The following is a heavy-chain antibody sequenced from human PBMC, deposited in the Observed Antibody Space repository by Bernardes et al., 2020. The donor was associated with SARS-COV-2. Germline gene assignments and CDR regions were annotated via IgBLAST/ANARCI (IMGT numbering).Heavy chain of an antibody. CDR2: IYYSGST. D-gene: IGHD2-15*01. V-gene: IGHV4-59*01. Sequence: SETLSLTCTVSGGSISSYYWSWIRQPPGKGLEWIGYIYYSGSTNYNPSLKSRVTISVDTSKNQFSLKLSSVTAADTAVYYCARDLALGGSWGYYYYMDVWGKGTTVTVSS. CDR3: ARDLALGGSWGYYYYMDV. J-gene: IGHJ6*03. CDR1: GGSISSYY.